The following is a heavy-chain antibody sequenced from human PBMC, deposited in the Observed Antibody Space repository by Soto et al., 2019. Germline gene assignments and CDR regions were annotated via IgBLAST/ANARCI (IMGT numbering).Heavy chain of an antibody. Sequence: QVQLVQSGAEEKKPGASVKVSCKASGYTFTSYAMHWVRQAPGQRLEWMGWINAGNGNTKYSQKFQGRVTITRDTAASKAYMELSSLRSEDTAVYYCASSIVVVTALDYWGQVTLVTVSS. CDR3: ASSIVVVTALDY. CDR2: INAGNGNT. CDR1: GYTFTSYA. D-gene: IGHD2-21*02. J-gene: IGHJ4*02. V-gene: IGHV1-3*05.